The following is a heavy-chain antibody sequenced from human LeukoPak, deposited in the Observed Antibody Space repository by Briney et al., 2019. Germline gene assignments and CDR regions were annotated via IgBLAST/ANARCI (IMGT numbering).Heavy chain of an antibody. CDR2: IYHSGST. CDR3: ARVAGRGYPFDY. D-gene: IGHD6-19*01. CDR1: GYSISSGYY. V-gene: IGHV4-38-2*02. J-gene: IGHJ4*02. Sequence: PSETLSLTCTVSGYSISSGYYWGWIRQPPGQGLEWIGSIYHSGSTYYNVSLKSRVTISLDTSKNQFSLKLSSVTAAETAVYYCARVAGRGYPFDYWGQGTLVTVSS.